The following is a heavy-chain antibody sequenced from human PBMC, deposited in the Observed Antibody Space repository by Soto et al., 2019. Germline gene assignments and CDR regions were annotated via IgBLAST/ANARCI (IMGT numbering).Heavy chain of an antibody. V-gene: IGHV3-66*01. CDR2: IYRGGST. Sequence: EVQLVESGGGLVQPGGSLRLSCAASGFTVSTKYMSWVRQAPGKGLEWVSVIYRGGSTFYADSGRGRFTISRDNSKNTVNLQMNSLRAEDTAVYYCARDPWAADYWGQGTLVTVSS. CDR1: GFTVSTKY. D-gene: IGHD3-16*01. CDR3: ARDPWAADY. J-gene: IGHJ4*02.